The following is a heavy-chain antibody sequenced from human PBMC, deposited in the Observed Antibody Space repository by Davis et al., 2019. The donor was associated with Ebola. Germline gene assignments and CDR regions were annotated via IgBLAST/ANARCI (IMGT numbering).Heavy chain of an antibody. J-gene: IGHJ5*02. CDR2: INPDDDGT. CDR1: GYTFTSNY. CDR3: ARELGDRRETGFDP. D-gene: IGHD3-3*01. V-gene: IGHV1-46*01. Sequence: ASVKVSCKASGYTFTSNYIHWVRQAPGQGLEWVGLINPDDDGTTYAQKFQDRVTVTSDRSTNTVYMELRNLRFEDTALYYCARELGDRRETGFDPWGQGTLVSVSS.